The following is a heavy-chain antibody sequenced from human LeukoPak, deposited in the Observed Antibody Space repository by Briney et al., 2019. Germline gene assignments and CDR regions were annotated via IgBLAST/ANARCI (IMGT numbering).Heavy chain of an antibody. Sequence: GGSLRLSCAASGFTVSSNYMSWVRQAPGKGLEWVSVIYSGGSTYYADSVKGRFTISRDNSKNTLYLQMNSLRAEDTAVYYCARERGLRYFDWFRSGYFDYWGQGTLVTVSS. J-gene: IGHJ4*02. D-gene: IGHD3-9*01. CDR1: GFTVSSNY. CDR3: ARERGLRYFDWFRSGYFDY. CDR2: IYSGGST. V-gene: IGHV3-66*01.